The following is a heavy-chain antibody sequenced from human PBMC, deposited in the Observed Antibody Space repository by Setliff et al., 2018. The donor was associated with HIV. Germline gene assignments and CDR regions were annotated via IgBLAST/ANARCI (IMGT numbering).Heavy chain of an antibody. CDR1: GYSISSGYH. CDR3: ARVSITYWYSIPTFYYYYMDV. J-gene: IGHJ6*03. V-gene: IGHV4-34*01. Sequence: SETLSLTCGVSGYSISSGYHWNWIRQPPGKGLEWIGEINHSGRTNYNPSLKSRVTISVDTSKNQFSLKLRSVTAADTAMYYCARVSITYWYSIPTFYYYYMDVWGKGTKVTVSS. D-gene: IGHD2-15*01. CDR2: INHSGRT.